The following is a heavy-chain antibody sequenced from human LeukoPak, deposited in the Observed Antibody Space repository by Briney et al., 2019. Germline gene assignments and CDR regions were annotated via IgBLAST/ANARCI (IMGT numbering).Heavy chain of an antibody. CDR2: ISAYNGNT. Sequence: ASVKVSCKASGYTFTSYGISWVRQAPGQGLEWMGWISAYNGNTNYAQKLQGRVTMTTDTSTSTAYMELMSLRSDDTAVYYCASQAGIAAAGGFDPWGQGTLVTVSS. CDR1: GYTFTSYG. CDR3: ASQAGIAAAGGFDP. V-gene: IGHV1-18*01. J-gene: IGHJ5*02. D-gene: IGHD6-13*01.